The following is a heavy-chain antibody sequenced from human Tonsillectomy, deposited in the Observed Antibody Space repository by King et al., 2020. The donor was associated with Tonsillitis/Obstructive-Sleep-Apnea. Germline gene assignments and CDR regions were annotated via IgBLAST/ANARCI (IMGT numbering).Heavy chain of an antibody. J-gene: IGHJ4*02. Sequence: VQLQESGPGLVKPSETLSLTCTVSGGSISSYYWGWIRQPPGKGLEWIGYIYYSGSTNYNPSLKSRVTISVDTSKNQFSLKLSSVTAADTAVYYCARHYYGSGSYQRYFDYWGQGTLVTVSS. CDR2: IYYSGST. CDR3: ARHYYGSGSYQRYFDY. D-gene: IGHD3-10*01. CDR1: GGSISSYY. V-gene: IGHV4-59*01.